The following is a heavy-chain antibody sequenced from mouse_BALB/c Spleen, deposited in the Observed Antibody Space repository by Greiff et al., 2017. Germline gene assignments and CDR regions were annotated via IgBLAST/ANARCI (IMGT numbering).Heavy chain of an antibody. CDR2: INPSSGYT. V-gene: IGHV1-4*01. CDR1: GYTFTSYT. CDR3: ARSRGLLPYFDY. D-gene: IGHD2-3*01. Sequence: QVQLQQSGAELARPGASVKMSCKASGYTFTSYTMHWVKQRPGQGLEWIGYINPSSGYTNYNQKFKDKATLTADKSSSTAYMQLSSLTSEDSAVYYCARSRGLLPYFDYWGQGTTLTVSS. J-gene: IGHJ2*01.